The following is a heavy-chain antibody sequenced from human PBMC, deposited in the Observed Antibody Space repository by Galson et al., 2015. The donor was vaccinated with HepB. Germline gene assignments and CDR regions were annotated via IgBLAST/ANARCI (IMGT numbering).Heavy chain of an antibody. D-gene: IGHD6-6*01. CDR1: GFTFSSYD. J-gene: IGHJ6*02. CDR2: IGTAGDT. V-gene: IGHV3-13*01. CDR3: ARGSIAAGQEFYYYYGMDV. Sequence: SLRLSCAASGFTFSSYDMHWVRQATGKGLEWVSAIGTAGDTYYPGSVKGRFTISRENAKNSLYLQMNSLRAGDTAVYYCARGSIAAGQEFYYYYGMDVWGQGTTVTVSS.